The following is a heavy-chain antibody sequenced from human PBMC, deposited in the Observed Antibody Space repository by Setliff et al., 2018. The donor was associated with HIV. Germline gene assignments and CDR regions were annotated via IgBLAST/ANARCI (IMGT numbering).Heavy chain of an antibody. D-gene: IGHD1-26*01. CDR3: ARWGENSGRPDWRAFDI. CDR2: IGYSGST. J-gene: IGHJ3*02. CDR1: GGSINYYY. Sequence: SETLSLTCTVSGGSINYYYWNWIRQSPGKGLEWIGFIGYSGSTSYNPSLNSRVTISVDTSKNQFSLKLSSVSTADTAVYYCARWGENSGRPDWRAFDIWDQGTMVTVSS. V-gene: IGHV4-59*01.